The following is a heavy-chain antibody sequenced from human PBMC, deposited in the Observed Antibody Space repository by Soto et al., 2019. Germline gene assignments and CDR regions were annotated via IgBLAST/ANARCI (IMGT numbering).Heavy chain of an antibody. CDR2: IFGGGDTT. Sequence: GGSLRLSCVASGFTFSSCAMSWVRQAPGKGLEWVSIIFGGGDTTYYADSVEGRFTISRDNSRNTLFLQMNSLRAEDTAVYYWAKVLIHQLTGTIPICYSPPDDRGKGTLVTVSP. D-gene: IGHD2-21*01. CDR3: AKVLIHQLTGTIPICYSPPDD. CDR1: GFTFSSCA. V-gene: IGHV3-23*01. J-gene: IGHJ4*02.